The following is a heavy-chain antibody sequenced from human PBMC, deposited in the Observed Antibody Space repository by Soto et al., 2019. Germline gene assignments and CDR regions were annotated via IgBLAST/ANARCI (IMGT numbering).Heavy chain of an antibody. D-gene: IGHD2-2*01. CDR3: ARAIHCSSTSCYGFVY. Sequence: ASVNVSCKASGYTFTSYGISWVRQAPGQGLEWMGWISAYNGNTNYAQKLQGRVTMTTDTSTSTAYMELRSLRSDDTAVYYCARAIHCSSTSCYGFVYWGQGTLVTVSS. CDR1: GYTFTSYG. CDR2: ISAYNGNT. V-gene: IGHV1-18*01. J-gene: IGHJ4*02.